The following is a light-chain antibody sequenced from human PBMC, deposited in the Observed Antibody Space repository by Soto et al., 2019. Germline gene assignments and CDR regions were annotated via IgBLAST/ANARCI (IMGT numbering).Light chain of an antibody. CDR1: QSIRSNY. Sequence: EIVLTQSPGTLSLSPGERATLSCRASQSIRSNYVAWYQQKPGQGPRLLIYGASSRATGIPDRFSGSGSGTDFTLIISRLEPEDFAMYYCQQYGSSQRKFGKGTKVDI. CDR3: QQYGSSQRK. CDR2: GAS. J-gene: IGKJ1*01. V-gene: IGKV3-20*01.